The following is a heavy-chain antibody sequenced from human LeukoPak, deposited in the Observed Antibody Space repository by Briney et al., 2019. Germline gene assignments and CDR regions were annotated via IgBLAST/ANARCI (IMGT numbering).Heavy chain of an antibody. CDR1: GFTFSSYC. CDR3: AKGYCSGGSCYTPAGLDY. Sequence: PGGSLRLSCAASGFTFSSYCMHWVRQAPGKGLEWVAVIWYDGSNKYYANSREGRFILSTNNSKQTPYLRMTSVRTEDTAVYYCAKGYCSGGSCYTPAGLDYWGQGTLVSVSS. D-gene: IGHD2-15*01. CDR2: IWYDGSNK. V-gene: IGHV3-33*06. J-gene: IGHJ4*02.